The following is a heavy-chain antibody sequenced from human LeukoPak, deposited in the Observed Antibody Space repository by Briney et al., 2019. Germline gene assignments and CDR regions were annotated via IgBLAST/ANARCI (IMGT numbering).Heavy chain of an antibody. CDR2: IKSDGSDI. J-gene: IGHJ4*02. D-gene: IGHD2-15*01. Sequence: GGSLRLSCAASGFTFSTYWMHWVRQAPGKGLVWVSRIKSDGSDIRYADSVKGRFTISRDNAKNTLYLQMNSLRAEDTAVYYCATELQWSFYYWGQGTLVTVSS. CDR3: ATELQWSFYY. CDR1: GFTFSTYW. V-gene: IGHV3-74*01.